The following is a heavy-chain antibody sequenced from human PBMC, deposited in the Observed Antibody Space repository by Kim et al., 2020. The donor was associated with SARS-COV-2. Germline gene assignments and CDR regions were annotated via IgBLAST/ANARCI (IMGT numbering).Heavy chain of an antibody. Sequence: GESLKISCKGSGYSFTSYWIGWVRQMPGKGLEWMGIIYPGDSDTRYSPSFQGQVTISADKSISTAYLQWSSLKASDTAMYYCARPLLYSPSDHAFDIWGQGTMVTVSS. V-gene: IGHV5-51*01. CDR2: IYPGDSDT. D-gene: IGHD2-21*01. CDR1: GYSFTSYW. CDR3: ARPLLYSPSDHAFDI. J-gene: IGHJ3*02.